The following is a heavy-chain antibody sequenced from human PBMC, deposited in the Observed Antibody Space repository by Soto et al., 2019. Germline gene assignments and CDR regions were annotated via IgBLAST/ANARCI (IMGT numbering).Heavy chain of an antibody. CDR1: GGSISSYY. V-gene: IGHV4-59*01. D-gene: IGHD2-21*01. CDR3: ARDRVSRYYYRLDV. J-gene: IGHJ6*02. CDR2: IYYSGST. Sequence: SETLSLTCTVSGGSISSYYWSWIRQPPGKGLEWIGYIYYSGSTNYNPSLKSRVTISVDTSKNQFSLKLSSVTAADTAVYYCARDRVSRYYYRLDVWGQGTTVTVSS.